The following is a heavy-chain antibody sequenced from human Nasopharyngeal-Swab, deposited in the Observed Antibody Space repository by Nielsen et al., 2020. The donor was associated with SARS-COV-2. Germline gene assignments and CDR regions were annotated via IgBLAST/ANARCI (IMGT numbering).Heavy chain of an antibody. Sequence: GGSLRLSCAASGFTFDDYAMHWVRQAPGKGLEWVSGISWNSGSTGYADSVKGRFTISRDNAKNSLYLQMNSLRAEDTALYYCAKARIAAAGIRDYFDYWGQGTLVTVSS. D-gene: IGHD6-13*01. J-gene: IGHJ4*02. V-gene: IGHV3-9*01. CDR1: GFTFDDYA. CDR2: ISWNSGST. CDR3: AKARIAAAGIRDYFDY.